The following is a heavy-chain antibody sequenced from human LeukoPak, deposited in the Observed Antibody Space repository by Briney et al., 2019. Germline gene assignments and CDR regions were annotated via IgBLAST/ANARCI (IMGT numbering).Heavy chain of an antibody. J-gene: IGHJ4*02. V-gene: IGHV3-30*01. CDR2: ISYDGSNK. Sequence: GGSLRLSCAASGLTFSSYAMHWVREAPGKGPECGAVISYDGSNKYYADSVKGRFTISRDNSKNTLYLQMNSLRAEDTAVYYCARDSTYYYDSGSSGPHYFDYWGQGTLVTVSS. CDR3: ARDSTYYYDSGSSGPHYFDY. CDR1: GLTFSSYA. D-gene: IGHD3-10*01.